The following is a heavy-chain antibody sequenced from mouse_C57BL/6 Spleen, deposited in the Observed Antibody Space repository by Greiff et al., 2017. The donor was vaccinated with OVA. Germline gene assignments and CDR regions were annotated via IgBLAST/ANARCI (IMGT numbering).Heavy chain of an antibody. CDR1: GYTFTDYN. J-gene: IGHJ4*01. D-gene: IGHD1-1*01. CDR2: ITPNTGGP. V-gene: IGHV1-18*01. CDR3: ARLYYGRREGYYSAMDY. Sequence: EVQLQQSGPELVKPGASVKISCKASGYTFTDYNMDWVKQSPVTRLEWIGDITPNTGGPLSNQKFKGKATLTVDKSYSTAYMELRSLTSEDTAVYYCARLYYGRREGYYSAMDYWGQGTSVTVSS.